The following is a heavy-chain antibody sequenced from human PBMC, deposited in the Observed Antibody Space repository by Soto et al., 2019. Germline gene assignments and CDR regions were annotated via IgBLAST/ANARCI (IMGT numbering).Heavy chain of an antibody. D-gene: IGHD3-9*01. CDR3: ARLIGGVNTYYDILTGSPVDAFDI. Sequence: SETLSLTCTVSGGSISSSSYYWGWIRQPPGKGLEWIGSIYYSGSTYYNPSLKSRVTISVDTSKNQFSLKLSSLTAAEPALYYCARLIGGVNTYYDILTGSPVDAFDIWGQGTMVTVSS. V-gene: IGHV4-39*01. J-gene: IGHJ3*02. CDR2: IYYSGST. CDR1: GGSISSSSYY.